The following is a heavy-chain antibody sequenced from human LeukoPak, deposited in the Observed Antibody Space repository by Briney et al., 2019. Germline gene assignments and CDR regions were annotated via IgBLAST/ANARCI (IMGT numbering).Heavy chain of an antibody. J-gene: IGHJ5*02. CDR1: GFTFSSYG. D-gene: IGHD3-16*01. Sequence: GGSLRLSCAASGFTFSSYGMSWVRQAPGKGLEWVSYISSSGSTIYYADSVKGRFTISRDNAKNSLYLQMNSLRVEDTAVYYCASQNYARFDPWGQGTLVTVSS. V-gene: IGHV3-48*04. CDR2: ISSSGSTI. CDR3: ASQNYARFDP.